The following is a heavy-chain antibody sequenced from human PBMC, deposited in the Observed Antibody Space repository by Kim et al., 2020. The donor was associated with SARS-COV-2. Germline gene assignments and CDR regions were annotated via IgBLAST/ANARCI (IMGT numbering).Heavy chain of an antibody. CDR2: T. Sequence: TNYNPSLKSRVTISVDTSKNQFSLKLSSATAADTAVYYCARDRNGGSFDLWGRGTLVTVSS. CDR3: ARDRNGGSFDL. V-gene: IGHV4-59*01. D-gene: IGHD1-26*01. J-gene: IGHJ2*01.